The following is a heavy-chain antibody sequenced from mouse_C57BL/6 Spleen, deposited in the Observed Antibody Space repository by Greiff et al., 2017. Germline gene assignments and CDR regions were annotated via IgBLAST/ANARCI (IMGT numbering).Heavy chain of an antibody. CDR3: ARTYGRRCWYFDV. D-gene: IGHD1-1*01. CDR1: GYAFTNYL. CDR2: INPGSGGT. V-gene: IGHV1-54*01. J-gene: IGHJ1*03. Sequence: QVQLQQSGAELVRPGTSVKVSCKASGYAFTNYLIEWVKQRPGQGLEWIGVINPGSGGTNYNEKFKGKATLTADKSSSTAYMQLSSLTSEDSAVXVCARTYGRRCWYFDVWGTGTTVTVSS.